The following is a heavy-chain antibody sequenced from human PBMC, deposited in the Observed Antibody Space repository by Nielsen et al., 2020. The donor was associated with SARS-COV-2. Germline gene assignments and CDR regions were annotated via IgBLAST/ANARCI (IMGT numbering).Heavy chain of an antibody. CDR1: GFNIRGYW. V-gene: IGHV3-7*01. J-gene: IGHJ4*02. Sequence: GESLKISCVVSGFNIRGYWMTWVRQAPGEGLEWVGNIKLDGSEKYYVDSVKGRSTISRDNARNTLYLQMNSLRVEDTAVYYCARVGFYGDPEYLDYWGPGTLVTVSS. CDR2: IKLDGSEK. CDR3: ARVGFYGDPEYLDY. D-gene: IGHD4-17*01.